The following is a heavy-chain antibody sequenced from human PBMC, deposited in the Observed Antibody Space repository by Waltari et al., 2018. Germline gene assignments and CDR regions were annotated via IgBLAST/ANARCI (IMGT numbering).Heavy chain of an antibody. V-gene: IGHV1-69*01. J-gene: IGHJ4*02. D-gene: IGHD2-2*01. CDR1: GGTFSIYG. CDR2: IIPIFGTT. Sequence: QVQLVQSGAEVKKPGSSVKVSCKASGGTFSIYGLSWVRQAPGQGLEWMGGIIPIFGTTNYAQKFQGRVTITADESTSTAYMELSSLRSEDTAVYYCARPAGAVGYFDYWGQGTLVTVSS. CDR3: ARPAGAVGYFDY.